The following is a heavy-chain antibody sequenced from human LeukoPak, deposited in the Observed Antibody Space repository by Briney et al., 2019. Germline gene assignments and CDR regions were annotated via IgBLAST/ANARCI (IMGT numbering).Heavy chain of an antibody. V-gene: IGHV4-4*02. CDR1: GGSISSSNW. CDR2: IYHSGST. CDR3: ARAPVLGYYYDSSGYYPGYFDY. Sequence: SGTLSLTCAVSGGSISSSNWWSWVRQPPGKGLEWIGEIYHSGSTNYNPSLKSRVTISVDKSKNQFSLKLSSVTAADTAVYYCARAPVLGYYYDSSGYYPGYFDYWGQGTLVTVSS. D-gene: IGHD3-22*01. J-gene: IGHJ4*02.